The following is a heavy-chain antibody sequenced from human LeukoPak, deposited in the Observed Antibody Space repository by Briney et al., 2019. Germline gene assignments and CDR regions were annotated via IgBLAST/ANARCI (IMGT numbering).Heavy chain of an antibody. Sequence: QTGGSLRLPCAASGFPFNSYRMTCVRQAPGKGLEWVANIKQYGSEKHYVDHVKSRFTISKANAKNSLYLQMNSLRAEDTAVFYGARDNRNYYYYMDVWGRGTTVTVSS. CDR3: ARDNRNYYYYMDV. CDR1: GFPFNSYR. CDR2: IKQYGSEK. V-gene: IGHV3-7*01. D-gene: IGHD2/OR15-2a*01. J-gene: IGHJ6*03.